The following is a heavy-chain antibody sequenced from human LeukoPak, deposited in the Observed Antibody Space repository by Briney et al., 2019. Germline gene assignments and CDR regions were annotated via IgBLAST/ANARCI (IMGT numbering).Heavy chain of an antibody. Sequence: SETLSLTCAVYGGSFSGYYWSWIRQPPGKGLEWIGEINHSGSTNYNPSLKGRVTISVDTSKNQFSPKLSSVTAADTAVYYCARGKLRYFDWPNWFDPWGQGTLVTVSS. CDR2: INHSGST. V-gene: IGHV4-34*01. J-gene: IGHJ5*02. CDR3: ARGKLRYFDWPNWFDP. CDR1: GGSFSGYY. D-gene: IGHD3-9*01.